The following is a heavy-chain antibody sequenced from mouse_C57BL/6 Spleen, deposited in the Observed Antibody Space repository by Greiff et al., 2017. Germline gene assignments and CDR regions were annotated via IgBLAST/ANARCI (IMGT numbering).Heavy chain of an antibody. J-gene: IGHJ1*03. V-gene: IGHV1-5*01. Sequence: VQLQQSGTVLARPGASVKMSCKTSGYTFTSYWMHWVKQRPGQGLEWIGAIYPGNSDTSYNQKFKGKAKLTAVTSASTAYMELSSLTNEDSAVYDVTRTYGGSYVDWDFDVWGTGTTVTVSS. D-gene: IGHD1-1*01. CDR2: IYPGNSDT. CDR3: TRTYGGSYVDWDFDV. CDR1: GYTFTSYW.